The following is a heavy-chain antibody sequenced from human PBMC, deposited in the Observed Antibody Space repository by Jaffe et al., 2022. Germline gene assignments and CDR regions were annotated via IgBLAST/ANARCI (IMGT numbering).Heavy chain of an antibody. CDR3: ARHQGDRFREYFDY. D-gene: IGHD3-10*01. Sequence: EVQLVESGGGLVQPGGSLRLSCAASGFTFSSYEMNWVRQAPGKGLEWVSYISSSGSTIYYADSVKGRFTISRDNAKNSLYLQMNSLRAEDTAVYYCARHQGDRFREYFDYWGQGTLVTVSS. J-gene: IGHJ4*02. V-gene: IGHV3-48*03. CDR2: ISSSGSTI. CDR1: GFTFSSYE.